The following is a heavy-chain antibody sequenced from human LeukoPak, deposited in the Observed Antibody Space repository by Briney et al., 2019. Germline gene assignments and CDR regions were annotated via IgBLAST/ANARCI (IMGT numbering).Heavy chain of an antibody. CDR3: ARGPYSYDSSGAFDI. D-gene: IGHD3-22*01. J-gene: IGHJ3*02. Sequence: SETLSLTCTVSGGSISSYYWSWIRQPPGKGLEWIGFIFYSGTTNYNPSLKSRVTISVDTSKNQFSLKLSSVTAADTAVYFCARGPYSYDSSGAFDIWGQGTMVTVSS. CDR1: GGSISSYY. V-gene: IGHV4-59*08. CDR2: IFYSGTT.